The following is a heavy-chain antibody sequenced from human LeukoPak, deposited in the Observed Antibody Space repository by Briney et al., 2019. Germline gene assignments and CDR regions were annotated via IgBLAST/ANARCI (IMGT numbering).Heavy chain of an antibody. J-gene: IGHJ4*02. V-gene: IGHV3-49*03. CDR1: GFTFSDYY. CDR3: TRNQIQWLAFYYFDY. D-gene: IGHD6-19*01. CDR2: IRSKAYGGTT. Sequence: GGSLRLSCAASGFTFSDYYMSWIRQAPGKGLEWVGFIRSKAYGGTTEYAASVKGRFTISRDDSKSIAYLQMNSLKTEDTAVYYCTRNQIQWLAFYYFDYWGQGTLVTVSS.